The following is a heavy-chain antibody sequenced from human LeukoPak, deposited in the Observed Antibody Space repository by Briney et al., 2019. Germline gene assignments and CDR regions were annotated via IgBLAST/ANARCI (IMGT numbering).Heavy chain of an antibody. Sequence: ASVKVSCKASGYTFTSYYMHWVRQAPGQGLEWMGGIIPIFGTANYAQKFQGRVTITTDESTSTAYMELSSLRSEDTAVYYCATGGYNWNYGYSAEYFQHWGQGTLVTVSS. CDR2: IIPIFGTA. V-gene: IGHV1-69*05. J-gene: IGHJ1*01. CDR3: ATGGYNWNYGYSAEYFQH. CDR1: GYTFTSYY. D-gene: IGHD1-7*01.